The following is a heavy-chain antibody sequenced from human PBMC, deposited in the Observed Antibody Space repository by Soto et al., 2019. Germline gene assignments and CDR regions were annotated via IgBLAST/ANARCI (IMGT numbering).Heavy chain of an antibody. V-gene: IGHV1-18*01. J-gene: IGHJ4*02. Sequence: ASVKVSCKASGYSFTNYGITWVRRAPGQGLEWMGWISGYNGDTNYLQNLQGRVTVTKDTSTNTAYMELKSLRSDDTAVYYCARAARDFSGSYSIYSGQGTVVTVSS. CDR2: ISGYNGDT. CDR1: GYSFTNYG. CDR3: ARAARDFSGSYSIY. D-gene: IGHD1-26*01.